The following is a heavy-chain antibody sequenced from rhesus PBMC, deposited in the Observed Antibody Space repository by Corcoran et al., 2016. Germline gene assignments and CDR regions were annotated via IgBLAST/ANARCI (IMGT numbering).Heavy chain of an antibody. CDR3: ARPPNSMSAIYDFDY. V-gene: IGHV1S2*01. D-gene: IGHD2-39*01. Sequence: QVQLVQSGAEVKKPGSSVKVSCKASGYTFTDYYKHWGREGPRQGLEWMGWINPYNGNTKYAQKFQGRVTMTRDTSTSTAYMELSSLRSEDTAVYYCARPPNSMSAIYDFDYWGQGVLVTVSS. J-gene: IGHJ4*01. CDR1: GYTFTDYY. CDR2: INPYNGNT.